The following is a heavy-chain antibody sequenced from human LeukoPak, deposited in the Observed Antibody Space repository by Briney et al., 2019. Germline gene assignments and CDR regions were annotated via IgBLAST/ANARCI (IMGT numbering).Heavy chain of an antibody. CDR2: SYYSGST. J-gene: IGHJ4*02. Sequence: SETLSLTCSVSGYSISSGGYYWGWIRQHPGKGLEWSGYSYYSGSTFYHPSLKSRLTISLNTTKKQFSLKLTSVTAADTAVYYCARALNYHLLPGSRYVGSMPHYFDSCGQGTLVTVSS. V-gene: IGHV4-31*03. CDR1: GYSISSGGYY. D-gene: IGHD3-9*01. CDR3: ARALNYHLLPGSRYVGSMPHYFDS.